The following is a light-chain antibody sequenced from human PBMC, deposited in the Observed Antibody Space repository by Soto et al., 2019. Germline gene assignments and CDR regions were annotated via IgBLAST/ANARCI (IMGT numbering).Light chain of an antibody. Sequence: DIQMTQSRSSLSASVGGRITITCQASQDISNYLNWYQQKPGKAPKLLIYDASNLETGVPSRFSGSGSGTDFTLTISSLQPEDIATYYCQQYDNPPITFGQGTKVDNK. CDR3: QQYDNPPIT. V-gene: IGKV1-33*01. J-gene: IGKJ1*01. CDR1: QDISNY. CDR2: DAS.